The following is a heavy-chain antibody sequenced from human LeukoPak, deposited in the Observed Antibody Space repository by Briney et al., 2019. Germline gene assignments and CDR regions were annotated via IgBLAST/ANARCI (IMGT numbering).Heavy chain of an antibody. CDR3: ARDLAAAGTINAFDI. CDR2: IYHSGST. D-gene: IGHD6-13*01. V-gene: IGHV4-30-2*01. CDR1: GGSVSSGGYS. J-gene: IGHJ3*02. Sequence: SQTLSLTCAVSGGSVSSGGYSWSWIRQPPGKGLEWIGYIYHSGSTNYNPSLKSRVTISVDKSKNQFSLKLSSVTAADTAVYYCARDLAAAGTINAFDIWGQGTMVTVSS.